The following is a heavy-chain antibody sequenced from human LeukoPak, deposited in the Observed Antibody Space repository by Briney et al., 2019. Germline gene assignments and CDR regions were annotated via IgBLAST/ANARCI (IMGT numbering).Heavy chain of an antibody. Sequence: PSETLSPTCAVYGGSFSGYYWSWIRQPPGKGLEWIGEINHSGSTNYNPSLKSRVTISVDTSKNQFSLKLSSVTAADTAVYYCAKGPGYSSSWYGYWGQGTLVTVSS. CDR3: AKGPGYSSSWYGY. CDR2: INHSGST. V-gene: IGHV4-34*01. J-gene: IGHJ4*02. D-gene: IGHD6-13*01. CDR1: GGSFSGYY.